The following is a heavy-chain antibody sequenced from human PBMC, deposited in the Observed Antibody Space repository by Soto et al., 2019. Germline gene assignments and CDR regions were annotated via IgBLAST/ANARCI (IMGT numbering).Heavy chain of an antibody. J-gene: IGHJ5*02. Sequence: SETLSLTCTVSGGSVSSGTSYWSRIRQPPGKGLEWIGNIYYTGSTDYNASLKSRVTISLDTSKNQFSLKLSSVTAADTAVYYCARFRPAVIFRWFDPWGQGTLVTVS. CDR2: IYYTGST. CDR3: ARFRPAVIFRWFDP. CDR1: GGSVSSGTSY. D-gene: IGHD2-2*01. V-gene: IGHV4-61*01.